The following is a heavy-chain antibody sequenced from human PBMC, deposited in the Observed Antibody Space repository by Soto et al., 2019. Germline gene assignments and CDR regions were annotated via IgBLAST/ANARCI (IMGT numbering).Heavy chain of an antibody. V-gene: IGHV1-69*02. CDR3: AADVGGYIYGLARH. Sequence: GASVKVSCKASGGTFSSYTISWVRQAPGQGLEWMGRIIPILGIANYAQKFQGRVTITADKSTSTAYMELSSLRSEDTAVYYCAADVGGYIYGLARHCGPGTLVTVSS. CDR1: GGTFSSYT. J-gene: IGHJ4*02. D-gene: IGHD4-17*01. CDR2: IIPILGIA.